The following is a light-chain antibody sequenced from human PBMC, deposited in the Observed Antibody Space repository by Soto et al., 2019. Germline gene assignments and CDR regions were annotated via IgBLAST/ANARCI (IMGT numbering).Light chain of an antibody. CDR3: QQSYSLPT. J-gene: IGKJ5*01. CDR1: QSISSY. CDR2: AAS. Sequence: DIQMNQSPTSLSASVGDRVTITCRASQSISSYLNWYQQKPGKAPKVLIYAASSLQSGVPSRFSGSGSGTDFTLTISSLQPEDFATYYCQQSYSLPTFGQGTRLEIK. V-gene: IGKV1-39*01.